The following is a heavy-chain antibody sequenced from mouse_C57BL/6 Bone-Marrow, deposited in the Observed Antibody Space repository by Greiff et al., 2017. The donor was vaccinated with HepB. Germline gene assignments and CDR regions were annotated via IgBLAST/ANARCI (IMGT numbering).Heavy chain of an antibody. CDR1: GFTFSSYA. CDR2: ISDGGSYT. V-gene: IGHV5-4*01. Sequence: DVKLQESGGGLVKPGGSLKLSCAASGFTFSSYAMPWVRQTPEKRLEWVATISDGGSYTYYPDNVKGRFTISRDNAKNNLYLQMSHLKSEDTAMYYCAREDYSNLAWFAYWGQGTRVTVSA. J-gene: IGHJ3*01. D-gene: IGHD2-5*01. CDR3: AREDYSNLAWFAY.